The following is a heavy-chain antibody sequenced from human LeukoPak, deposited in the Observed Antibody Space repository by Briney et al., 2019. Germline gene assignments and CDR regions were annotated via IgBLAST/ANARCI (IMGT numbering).Heavy chain of an antibody. J-gene: IGHJ4*02. D-gene: IGHD6-6*01. CDR2: IYYSGST. CDR3: ARPAGSSSWGGLGYYFDY. CDR1: GGSISSSSYY. Sequence: SETLSLTCTVSGGSISSSSYYWGWIRQPPGKGPEWIGSIYYSGSTYYNPSLKSRFTISVDTSKNQFSLKLSSVTAADTAVYYCARPAGSSSWGGLGYYFDYWGQGTLVTVSS. V-gene: IGHV4-39*01.